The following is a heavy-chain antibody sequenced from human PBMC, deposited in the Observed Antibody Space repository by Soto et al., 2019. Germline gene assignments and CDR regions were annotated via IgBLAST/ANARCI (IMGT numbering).Heavy chain of an antibody. J-gene: IGHJ4*02. CDR1: GFTFSNYY. D-gene: IGHD3-9*01. CDR3: AKDMTGSWAAIGPLEY. CDR2: ITNGGSNI. Sequence: GGSLRLSCAASGFTFSNYYMNWVRQAPGKGLEWVSGITNGGSNIYYADSVKGRFTISRDNSKNTLYLQMNSLRAEDTAVYYCAKDMTGSWAAIGPLEYWGQGTLVTVSS. V-gene: IGHV3-NL1*01.